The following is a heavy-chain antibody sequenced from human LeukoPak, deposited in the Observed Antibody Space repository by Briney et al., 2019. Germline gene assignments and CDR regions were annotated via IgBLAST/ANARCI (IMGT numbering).Heavy chain of an antibody. CDR3: AKAWSSGNYGPYF. CDR1: GFTFSSYA. D-gene: IGHD1-26*01. CDR2: ISDNGGNT. V-gene: IGHV3-23*01. Sequence: GGSLRLSCAASGFTFSSYAMSWVRQAPGKGLEWVSAISDNGGNTHYADSVKGRFTISRDNSKNTLYLQMDSLRAEDTALYYCAKAWSSGNYGPYFWGQGTLVTVSS. J-gene: IGHJ4*02.